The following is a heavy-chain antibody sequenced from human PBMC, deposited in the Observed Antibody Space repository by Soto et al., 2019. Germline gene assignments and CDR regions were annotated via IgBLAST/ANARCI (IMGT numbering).Heavy chain of an antibody. CDR3: AKDRGYSCYDPMSD. CDR2: ISWNSGSI. V-gene: IGHV3-9*01. CDR1: GFTFDDYA. Sequence: EVQLVESGGGLVQPGRSLRLSCAASGFTFDDYAMHWVRQSPGKGLEWVSGISWNSGSIGFADSVKGRFTISRDNAKNSLYLQMNSLSAEDTALYYCAKDRGYSCYDPMSDWGQGTLVTVSS. D-gene: IGHD5-12*01. J-gene: IGHJ4*02.